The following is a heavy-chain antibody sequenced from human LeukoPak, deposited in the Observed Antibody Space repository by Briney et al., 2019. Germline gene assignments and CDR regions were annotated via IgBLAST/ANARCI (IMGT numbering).Heavy chain of an antibody. V-gene: IGHV3-23*01. CDR1: RFTFSSYA. J-gene: IGHJ5*02. Sequence: GGSLRLSCAASRFTFSSYAMSWVRQAPGKGLEWVSAISGSGGSTYYADSVKGRFTISRDNSKNTLYLQMNSLRAEDTAVYYCARGGHIVVVPWFDPWGQGTLVTVSS. CDR2: ISGSGGST. CDR3: ARGGHIVVVPWFDP. D-gene: IGHD2-2*01.